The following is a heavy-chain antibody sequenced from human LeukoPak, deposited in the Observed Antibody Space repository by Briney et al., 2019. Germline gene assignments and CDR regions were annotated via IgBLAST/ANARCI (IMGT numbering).Heavy chain of an antibody. CDR1: GFRFTAFW. CDR3: ARGVARSFGY. V-gene: IGHV3-7*01. CDR2: INQESTET. Sequence: PGGSLRLSCAASGFRFTAFWMSWVRQAPGKGPEWVANINQESTETYYVDSVRGRFTISRDNAKNSLSLQMNSLRGGNTAVYYGARGVARSFGYWGQGNWLTVSS. J-gene: IGHJ4*02. D-gene: IGHD2-15*01.